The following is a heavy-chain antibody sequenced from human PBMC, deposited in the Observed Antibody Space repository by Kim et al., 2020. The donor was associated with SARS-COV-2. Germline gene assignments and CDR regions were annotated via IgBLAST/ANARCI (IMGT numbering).Heavy chain of an antibody. J-gene: IGHJ6*02. D-gene: IGHD1-26*01. CDR2: IYYSGST. CDR1: GGSISSSSYY. CDR3: ATSSGSYYYYYGMDV. V-gene: IGHV4-39*07. Sequence: SETLSLTCTVSGGSISSSSYYWGWIRQPPGKGLEWIGSIYYSGSTYYNPSLKSRVTISVDTSKNQFSLKLSSVTAADTAVYDCATSSGSYYYYYGMDVWGQGTTVTVSS.